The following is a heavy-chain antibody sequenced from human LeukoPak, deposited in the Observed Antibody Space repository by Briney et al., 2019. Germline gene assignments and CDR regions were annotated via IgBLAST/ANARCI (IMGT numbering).Heavy chain of an antibody. CDR3: ARADQFPYYMDV. D-gene: IGHD2-2*01. Sequence: ASVKVSCKASRYTFTGYYMHWVRQAPGQGLEWMGWIYPNSGGTNYAQKFQGRVTMTRDTSISTAYMELSRLRSDDTAVYYCARADQFPYYMDVWGKGTTVTVSS. J-gene: IGHJ6*03. CDR1: RYTFTGYY. CDR2: IYPNSGGT. V-gene: IGHV1-2*02.